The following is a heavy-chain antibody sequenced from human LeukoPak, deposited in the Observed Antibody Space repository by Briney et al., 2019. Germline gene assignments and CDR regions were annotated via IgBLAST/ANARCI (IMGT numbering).Heavy chain of an antibody. D-gene: IGHD6-19*01. J-gene: IGHJ4*02. CDR3: VRVGSVAGSDYLDY. CDR2: SRNKAKSYTT. CDR1: GFTFSSYS. Sequence: GGSLRLSCAASGFTFSSYSMNWVRQAPGKGLEWVGRSRNKAKSYTTEYAASVKGRFTISRDDSKNSLSLQMNSLKTEDTAVYYCVRVGSVAGSDYLDYWGQGTLVTVSS. V-gene: IGHV3-72*01.